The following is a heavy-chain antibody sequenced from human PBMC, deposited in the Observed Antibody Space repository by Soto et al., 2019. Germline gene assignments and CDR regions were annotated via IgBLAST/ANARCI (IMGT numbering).Heavy chain of an antibody. V-gene: IGHV4-30-4*01. CDR2: TYDSGST. J-gene: IGHJ2*01. Sequence: QVQLQESGPGLVKPSETLSLTCTVSGGSISGGGYYWSWIRQPPGKGLEWIGYTYDSGSTYYNPSLKSRISKSIHTSKNQFSLRLTSVSAADTAVYYCARVIIPLTTDWYFDLWGRGTLVPVSS. CDR3: ARVIIPLTTDWYFDL. D-gene: IGHD4-17*01. CDR1: GGSISGGGYY.